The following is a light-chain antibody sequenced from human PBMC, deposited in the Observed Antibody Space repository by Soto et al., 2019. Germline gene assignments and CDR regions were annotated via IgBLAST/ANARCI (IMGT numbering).Light chain of an antibody. V-gene: IGLV2-23*01. CDR3: CSYAGSVV. CDR1: SSDVGSYNL. J-gene: IGLJ2*01. CDR2: EGS. Sequence: QSALTQPASVSGSPGQSITISCTGTSSDVGSYNLVSWYQQHPGKAPKLMIYEGSKRPSGVSNRFSGSKSGNTASLTISGLQYEDESYYYCCSYAGSVVFGGGTQRTVL.